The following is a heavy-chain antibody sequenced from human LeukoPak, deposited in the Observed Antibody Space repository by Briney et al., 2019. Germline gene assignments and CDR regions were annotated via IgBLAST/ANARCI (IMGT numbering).Heavy chain of an antibody. J-gene: IGHJ3*02. V-gene: IGHV4-34*01. CDR3: AREEILGYCSSTSCYGRGNAFDI. CDR2: INHSGST. Sequence: GSVRLSCAASGFTFSSYWMSWVRQPPGKGLEWIGEINHSGSTNYNPSLKSRVTISVDTSKNQFSLKLSSVTAADTAVYYCAREEILGYCSSTSCYGRGNAFDIWGQGTMVTVSS. D-gene: IGHD2-2*01. CDR1: GFTFSSYW.